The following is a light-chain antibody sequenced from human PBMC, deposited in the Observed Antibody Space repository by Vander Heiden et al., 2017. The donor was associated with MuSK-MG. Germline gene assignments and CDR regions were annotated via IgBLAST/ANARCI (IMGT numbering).Light chain of an antibody. CDR3: SSDTSSSTLV. CDR2: DVS. J-gene: IGLJ2*01. V-gene: IGLV2-14*03. Sequence: QSALTQSASVSGSPGQSLTISCTGTSSDVGGYDYVSWYQQHPGKAPILMIYDVSKRPAGIANRFSGSKAGNTASLTISGLQAEDEADYYCSSDTSSSTLVFGGGTKLTVL. CDR1: SSDVGGYDY.